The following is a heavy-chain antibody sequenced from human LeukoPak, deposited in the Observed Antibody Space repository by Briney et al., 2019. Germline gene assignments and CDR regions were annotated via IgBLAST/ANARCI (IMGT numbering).Heavy chain of an antibody. Sequence: ASVKVSCKASGYTFIRYYMHWVRQAPGQGLEWMGIINPSGGSTSYAQKFQGRVTMTRDTSTSTVYMELSRLRAEDTAVYYCARGGYGDRIDYWGQGTLVSVSS. J-gene: IGHJ4*02. CDR3: ARGGYGDRIDY. CDR1: GYTFIRYY. CDR2: INPSGGST. D-gene: IGHD4-17*01. V-gene: IGHV1-46*01.